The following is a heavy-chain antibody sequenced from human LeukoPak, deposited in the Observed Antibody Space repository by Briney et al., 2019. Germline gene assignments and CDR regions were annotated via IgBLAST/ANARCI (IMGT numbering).Heavy chain of an antibody. D-gene: IGHD2-2*01. V-gene: IGHV3-30-3*01. J-gene: IGHJ5*02. Sequence: GGSLRLSCAASGYTFSGYAMHWVRQAPGKGLEWVAVISYDGSNKYYADSVKGRFTISRDNSKNTLYLQMNSLRAEDTAVYYCARDSTDDSWFDPWGQGPLVTVSS. CDR1: GYTFSGYA. CDR2: ISYDGSNK. CDR3: ARDSTDDSWFDP.